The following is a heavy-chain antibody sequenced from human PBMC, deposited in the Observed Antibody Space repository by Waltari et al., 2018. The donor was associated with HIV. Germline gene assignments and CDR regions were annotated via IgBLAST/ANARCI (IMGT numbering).Heavy chain of an antibody. Sequence: QVQLVQSGAAVKKPGSSVKVSCKASGGPFSSYAISWVRQAPGQGLEWMGGIIPIFGTANYAQKFQGRVTITADESTSTAYMELSSLRSEDTAVYYCASSRGSQPVSGYFQHWGQGTLVTVSS. CDR3: ASSRGSQPVSGYFQH. V-gene: IGHV1-69*01. CDR2: IIPIFGTA. J-gene: IGHJ1*01. D-gene: IGHD1-26*01. CDR1: GGPFSSYA.